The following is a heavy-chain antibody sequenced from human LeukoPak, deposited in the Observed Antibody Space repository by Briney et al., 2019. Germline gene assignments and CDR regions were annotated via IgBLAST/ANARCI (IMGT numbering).Heavy chain of an antibody. J-gene: IGHJ4*02. CDR1: GFTFSRYG. V-gene: IGHV3-30*03. CDR3: ARHLNYYLDY. Sequence: GRSLRLSCAASGFTFSRYGMHWVRQAPGKGLEWVAVISSDGRDKHHADSVKGRFTISRDNSKNTLYLQMNTLRAEDTAVYYCARHLNYYLDYWGQGTLVTVSS. D-gene: IGHD3-10*01. CDR2: ISSDGRDK.